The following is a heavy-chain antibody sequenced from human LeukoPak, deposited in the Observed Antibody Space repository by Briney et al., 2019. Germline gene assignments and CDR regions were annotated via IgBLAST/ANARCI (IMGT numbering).Heavy chain of an antibody. CDR2: MNPNSGNT. CDR1: GYIFTNYD. J-gene: IGHJ4*02. D-gene: IGHD2-15*01. V-gene: IGHV1-8*01. Sequence: ASVKVSCKASGYIFTNYDINWVRQATGQGLEWMGWMNPNSGNTDYAQKFQGRVTMTRNTSISTAYMELSSLRSEDAAVYYCARGAVDVSCSGGSCYHLDYWGQGTLVTASS. CDR3: ARGAVDVSCSGGSCYHLDY.